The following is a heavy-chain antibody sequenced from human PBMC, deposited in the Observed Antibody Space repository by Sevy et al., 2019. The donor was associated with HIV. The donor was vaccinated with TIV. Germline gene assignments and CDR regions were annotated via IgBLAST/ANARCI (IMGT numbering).Heavy chain of an antibody. J-gene: IGHJ4*02. V-gene: IGHV3-23*01. CDR3: VGEGCTKPHDY. D-gene: IGHD2-8*01. Sequence: GGYLRLSCAASGFTFSKYSMSCVRQPPGKGLEWVSTLSFGCNEINYADSVKGRFTISRDNSKSSVYLQMNNLRPEDTAVYYCVGEGCTKPHDYWGQGTLVTVSS. CDR1: GFTFSKYS. CDR2: LSFGCNEI.